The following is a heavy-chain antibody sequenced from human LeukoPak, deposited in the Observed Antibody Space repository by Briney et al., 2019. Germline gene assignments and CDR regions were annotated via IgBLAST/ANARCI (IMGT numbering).Heavy chain of an antibody. D-gene: IGHD6-13*01. J-gene: IGHJ4*02. CDR3: ARDYRTAIAALGTDY. V-gene: IGHV3-53*01. Sequence: PGGSLRLSCAASGFSVSSNYMTWVRQAPGKGLEWVSVIYSGGSTYYAGSVKGRFTISRDNSKNTLYLQMNSLRAEDTAVYYCARDYRTAIAALGTDYWGQGTLVTVSS. CDR1: GFSVSSNY. CDR2: IYSGGST.